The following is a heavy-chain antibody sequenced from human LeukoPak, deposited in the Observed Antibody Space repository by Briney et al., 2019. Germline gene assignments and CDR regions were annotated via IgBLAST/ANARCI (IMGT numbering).Heavy chain of an antibody. CDR1: GGTFISYA. D-gene: IGHD6-13*01. Sequence: GASVKVSCKASGGTFISYAISWVRQAPGQGLEWMGGIIPIFDTANYAQKFQGRVTITADKSTSTAYMELSSLRSEDTAVYYCARSIAAAGSPLYYYYYYMDVWGKGTTVTISS. J-gene: IGHJ6*03. V-gene: IGHV1-69*06. CDR2: IIPIFDTA. CDR3: ARSIAAAGSPLYYYYYYMDV.